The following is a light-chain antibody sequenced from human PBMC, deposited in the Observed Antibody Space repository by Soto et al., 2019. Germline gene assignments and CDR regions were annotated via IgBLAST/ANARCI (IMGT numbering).Light chain of an antibody. CDR3: SSYTSSNTLI. V-gene: IGLV2-14*01. CDR2: EVS. Sequence: QSVLTQPASVSGSPGQSITISCTGTNSDVGGYNYVSWYQQHPGKAPKVMIYEVSNRPSGVSNRFSGSKSGNTASLTISGLQAEDEADYYCSSYTSSNTLIFGGGTKLTVL. CDR1: NSDVGGYNY. J-gene: IGLJ2*01.